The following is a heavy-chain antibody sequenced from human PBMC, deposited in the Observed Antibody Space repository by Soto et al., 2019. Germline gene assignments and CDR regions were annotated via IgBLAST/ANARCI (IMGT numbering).Heavy chain of an antibody. V-gene: IGHV1-58*01. Sequence: SVKVSCKASGFTFTSSAVQWVRQARGQRLEWIGWIVVGSGNTNYAQKFQERVTITRDMSTSTAYMELSSLRSEDTAVYYCAAAPLQYCSSTSCYDRLYYYGMDVWGQGTTVTVSS. D-gene: IGHD2-2*01. CDR3: AAAPLQYCSSTSCYDRLYYYGMDV. J-gene: IGHJ6*02. CDR1: GFTFTSSA. CDR2: IVVGSGNT.